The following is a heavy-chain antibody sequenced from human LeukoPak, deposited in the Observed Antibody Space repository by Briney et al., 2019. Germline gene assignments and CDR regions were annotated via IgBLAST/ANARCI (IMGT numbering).Heavy chain of an antibody. CDR2: IYYSGST. CDR1: GGSISSGDYY. J-gene: IGHJ4*02. D-gene: IGHD6-19*01. V-gene: IGHV4-61*08. Sequence: SETLSLTCTVSGGSISSGDYYWSWIRQPPGKGLEWIGYIYYSGSTNYNPSLKSRVTISVDTSKNQFSLKLSSVTAADTAVYYCARGSGWSGFDYWGQGTLVTVSS. CDR3: ARGSGWSGFDY.